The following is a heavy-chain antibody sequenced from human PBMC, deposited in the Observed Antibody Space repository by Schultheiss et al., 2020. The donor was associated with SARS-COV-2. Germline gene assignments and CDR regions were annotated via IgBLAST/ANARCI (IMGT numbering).Heavy chain of an antibody. CDR1: GFTFSSYA. D-gene: IGHD1-26*01. CDR2: ISYDGSNK. CDR3: ARGAGGSYFDY. J-gene: IGHJ4*02. Sequence: GGSLRLSCAASGFTFSSYAMHWVRQAPGKGLEWVAVISYDGSNKYYADSVKGRFTISRDNSKNTLYLQMNSPRAEDTAVYYCARGAGGSYFDYWGQGTLVTVSS. V-gene: IGHV3-30*01.